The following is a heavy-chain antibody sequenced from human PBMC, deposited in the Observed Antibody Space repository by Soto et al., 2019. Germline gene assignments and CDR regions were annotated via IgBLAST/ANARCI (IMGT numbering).Heavy chain of an antibody. CDR2: IGTAGDT. CDR1: GFTFSSYD. J-gene: IGHJ3*02. V-gene: IGHV3-13*01. Sequence: EVQLVESGGGLVQPGGSLRLSCAASGFTFSSYDMHWVRQATGKGLEWVSAIGTAGDTYYPGSVKGRFTISRENAKNSLYLQMNSLRAGDTAVYYCAREMYYYDSSGYYSSAFDIWGQGTMVTVSS. CDR3: AREMYYYDSSGYYSSAFDI. D-gene: IGHD3-22*01.